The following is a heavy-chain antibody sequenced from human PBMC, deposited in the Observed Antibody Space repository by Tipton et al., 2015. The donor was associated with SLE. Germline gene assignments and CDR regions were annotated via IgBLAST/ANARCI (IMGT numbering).Heavy chain of an antibody. V-gene: IGHV4-31*03. CDR2: IYYSGST. D-gene: IGHD6-13*01. CDR3: ARECIAAAGRDYYYYYMDV. CDR1: GGSISSGGYY. Sequence: TLSLTCTVSGGSISSGGYYWSWIRQRPGKGLEWIGYIYYSGSTYYNPSLKSRVTISVDTSKNQFSLKLSSVTAADTAVYYCARECIAAAGRDYYYYYMDVWGKGTTVTVSS. J-gene: IGHJ6*03.